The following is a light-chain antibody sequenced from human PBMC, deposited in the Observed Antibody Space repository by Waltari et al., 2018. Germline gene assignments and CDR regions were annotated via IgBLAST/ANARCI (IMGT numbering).Light chain of an antibody. V-gene: IGKV1-27*01. CDR2: AAS. CDR3: QKYNTGLT. CDR1: QGISND. J-gene: IGKJ4*01. Sequence: IQITQSPSSLSASVGDRVTITCRASQGISNDLAWFQQKPGKVPKLLIYAASTLQLGVPSRFSGRGSGTDFSLTISSLQPEDVATYYCQKYNTGLTFGGGTKVEIK.